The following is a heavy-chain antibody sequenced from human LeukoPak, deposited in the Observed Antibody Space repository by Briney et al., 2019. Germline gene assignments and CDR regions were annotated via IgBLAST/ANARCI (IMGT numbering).Heavy chain of an antibody. CDR2: IYYSGST. Sequence: SETLSLTCTVSGGSISSYYWSWIRQPPGKGLEWIGYIYYSGSTNYNPSLKRRVTISVDTSKNQFSLKLSSVTAADTAVYYCARGPYGDPAPDYWGQGTLVTVSS. CDR1: GGSISSYY. V-gene: IGHV4-59*08. CDR3: ARGPYGDPAPDY. J-gene: IGHJ4*02. D-gene: IGHD4-17*01.